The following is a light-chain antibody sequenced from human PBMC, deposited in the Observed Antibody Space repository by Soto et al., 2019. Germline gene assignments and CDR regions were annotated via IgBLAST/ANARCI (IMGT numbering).Light chain of an antibody. J-gene: IGKJ1*01. V-gene: IGKV1-5*03. CDR2: KAS. CDR1: QSISSW. CDR3: QQYNSYSWT. Sequence: LQIPQSPSPLSASVGDRVTITCRASQSISSWLAWYQQKPGKAPKLLIYKASSLESGVPSRFSGSGSGTEFTLTISSLQPDDFATYYCQQYNSYSWTFGQGTKVDI.